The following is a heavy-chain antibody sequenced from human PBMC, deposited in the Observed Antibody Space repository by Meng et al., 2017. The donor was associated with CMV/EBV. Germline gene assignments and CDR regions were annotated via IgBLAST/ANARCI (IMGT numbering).Heavy chain of an antibody. CDR2: ISGSGGST. CDR1: GFSFSSHA. D-gene: IGHD6-25*01. CDR3: AKRRTGYRSGDDY. J-gene: IGHJ4*02. Sequence: GESLKISCAASGFSFSSHAMNWVRQAPGKGLEWVSTISGSGGSTYYADSVKGRFTISRDNSKNALYLQMNSLRAEDTAVYYCAKRRTGYRSGDDYWGQGTLVTVSS. V-gene: IGHV3-23*01.